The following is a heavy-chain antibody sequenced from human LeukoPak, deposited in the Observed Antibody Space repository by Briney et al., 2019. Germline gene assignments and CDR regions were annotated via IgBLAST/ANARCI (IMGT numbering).Heavy chain of an antibody. V-gene: IGHV4-34*01. CDR1: GFTFSSYS. CDR3: ARHKATVTNRHPRSWFDP. J-gene: IGHJ5*02. Sequence: GSLRLSCAASGFTFSSYSMNWVRQAPGKGLEWLGEINHSGSTNYNPSLKSRVTISVDTSKNQFSLKLSSVTAADTAVYYCARHKATVTNRHPRSWFDPWGQGTLVTVSS. CDR2: INHSGST. D-gene: IGHD4-17*01.